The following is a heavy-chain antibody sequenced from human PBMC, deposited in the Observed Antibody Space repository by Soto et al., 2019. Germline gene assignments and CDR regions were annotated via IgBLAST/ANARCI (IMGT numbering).Heavy chain of an antibody. CDR2: IIPIFGTA. D-gene: IGHD5-12*01. Sequence: GASVKVSCKASGGTFSSYAISWVRQAPGQGLEWMGGIIPIFGTANYAQKFQGRVTITADESTSTAYMELSSLRSEDTAVYYCAREEVDIVATGRYYGMDVWGQGTTVTVSS. V-gene: IGHV1-69*13. CDR1: GGTFSSYA. CDR3: AREEVDIVATGRYYGMDV. J-gene: IGHJ6*02.